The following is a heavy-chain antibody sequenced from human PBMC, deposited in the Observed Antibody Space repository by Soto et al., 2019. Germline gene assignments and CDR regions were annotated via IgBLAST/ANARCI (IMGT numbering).Heavy chain of an antibody. J-gene: IGHJ4*02. Sequence: EVQLVESGGGLVQPEGSLRLSCAASGFTFSEHYMDWVRQAPGKGLEWVGRIKNKANSYTTEYAAHVKGRFIISRDDSKNSVFLQTNRLKTDDTAVYYCTRMRLGSSRSSDYWGPGILVTGSS. CDR3: TRMRLGSSRSSDY. CDR2: IKNKANSYTT. D-gene: IGHD6-19*01. CDR1: GFTFSEHY. V-gene: IGHV3-72*01.